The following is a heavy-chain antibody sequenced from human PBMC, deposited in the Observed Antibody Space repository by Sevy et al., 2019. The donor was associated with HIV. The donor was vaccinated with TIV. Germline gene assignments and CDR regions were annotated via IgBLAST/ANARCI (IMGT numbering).Heavy chain of an antibody. V-gene: IGHV3-23*01. D-gene: IGHD3-22*01. CDR2: ISGSGGST. CDR3: AKDYYDSSGYYPMDAFDI. CDR1: GFTFSTYA. J-gene: IGHJ3*02. Sequence: GGSLRLSCAASGFTFSTYAMSWVRQAPGKGLEWVSGISGSGGSTYYADSVKGRFTISRDNSKNTLYLQMNSPRAEDTAVYYCAKDYYDSSGYYPMDAFDIWGQGTMVTVSS.